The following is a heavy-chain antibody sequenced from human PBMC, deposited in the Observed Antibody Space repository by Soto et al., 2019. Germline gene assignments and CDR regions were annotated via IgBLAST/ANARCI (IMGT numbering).Heavy chain of an antibody. CDR3: ATVPFCMGSYFAF. D-gene: IGHD2-8*01. J-gene: IGHJ4*02. V-gene: IGHV3-13*05. CDR1: GFTFSTYD. CDR2: LGTTDDP. Sequence: EVQLVESGGGLVQPGGSLRLTCAASGFTFSTYDIHWVRQATGKGLEWISTLGTTDDPYYSDSVRGRFTISRENATNSLSLQLNSLRADDTAVYYCATVPFCMGSYFAFWGQGALVTVSS.